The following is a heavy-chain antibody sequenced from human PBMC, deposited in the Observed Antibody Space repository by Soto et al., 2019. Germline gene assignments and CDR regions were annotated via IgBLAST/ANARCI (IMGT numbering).Heavy chain of an antibody. V-gene: IGHV1-3*01. CDR1: GYTFTRYT. CDR3: ARGIATGQLDP. CDR2: INPDNGNT. Sequence: ASVKGSFKASGYTFTRYTMNWVRQAPGQRLEWMGWINPDNGNTKSSQKFQDRVIITRDTSASTAYMDLSSLRSEDTAVYYCARGIATGQLDPWGQGTLVTVSS. J-gene: IGHJ5*02. D-gene: IGHD2-15*01.